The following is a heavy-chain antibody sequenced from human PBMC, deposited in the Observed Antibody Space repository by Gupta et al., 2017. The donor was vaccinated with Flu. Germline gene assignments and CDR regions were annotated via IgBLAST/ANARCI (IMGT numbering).Heavy chain of an antibody. J-gene: IGHJ5*02. V-gene: IGHV4-39*02. CDR2: VDSSGDT. CDR1: GDSFTNSIYY. Sequence: HLQLQESGPGLVRPSETLSLTCNISGDSFTNSIYYGGWVRQAPGKGLEWIGSVDSSGDTYYNPSLESRVAISIDTSKNHFFLKLKSVTAADTGVYYCASRRTSSFGDWFDPWGPGTPVTVTS. CDR3: ASRRTSSFGDWFDP. D-gene: IGHD2-2*01.